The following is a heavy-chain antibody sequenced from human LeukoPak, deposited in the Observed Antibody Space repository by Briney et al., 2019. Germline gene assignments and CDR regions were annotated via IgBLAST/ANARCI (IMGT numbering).Heavy chain of an antibody. V-gene: IGHV4-4*07. D-gene: IGHD5-24*01. CDR1: SGSISGFY. Sequence: SETLSLTCTVSSGSISGFYWSWIRQPAGKGLEWIGRINPNGGSNYNPSLKSRVTMSLDTSKNQFSLQLNPVTAADTAVYYCARHGRTNGRTTIAFFKGRRERYDWVDPWGQGTLVTVSS. CDR3: ARHGRTNGRTTIAFFKGRRERYDWVDP. J-gene: IGHJ5*01. CDR2: INPNGGS.